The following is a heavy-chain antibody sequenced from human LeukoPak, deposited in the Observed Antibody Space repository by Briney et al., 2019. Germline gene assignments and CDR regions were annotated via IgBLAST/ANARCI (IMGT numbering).Heavy chain of an antibody. CDR2: MNPNSGNT. CDR3: ARAGRKYAFDY. CDR1: GYSFTSHE. Sequence: ASVNVSCKASGYSFTSHEINWVRQAPGQGLEWMGWMNPNSGNTGYAQKFQGRVTMTTDTSMKTAYIELSSLRSEDTAVYYCARAGRKYAFDYWGQGTLVTVSS. J-gene: IGHJ4*02. V-gene: IGHV1-8*01.